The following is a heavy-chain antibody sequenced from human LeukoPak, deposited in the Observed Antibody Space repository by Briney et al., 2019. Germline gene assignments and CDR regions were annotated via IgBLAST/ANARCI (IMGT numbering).Heavy chain of an antibody. V-gene: IGHV6-1*01. CDR1: GDSVSSNSAA. D-gene: IGHD3-22*01. Sequence: SQTLSLTCAISGDSVSSNSAAWNWIRQSPSRGLEWLGRAYYRSKWYNDYAVSVKSRITINPDTSKNQFSLQLNSVTPEDTAVYYCARRYYYDSSGYYYFDYWGQGTLVTVSS. CDR3: ARRYYYDSSGYYYFDY. CDR2: AYYRSKWYN. J-gene: IGHJ4*02.